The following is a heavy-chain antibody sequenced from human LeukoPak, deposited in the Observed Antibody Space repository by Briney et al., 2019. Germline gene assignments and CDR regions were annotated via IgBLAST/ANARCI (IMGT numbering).Heavy chain of an antibody. CDR2: TYYRSKWCN. Sequence: SQTLSLTCAISGDSVSSNSAAWNWIRQSPSRGLEWLGRTYYRSKWCNDYAVSVKSRITINPDTSKNQFSLQLNSVTPEDTAVYYCAREIYGSGSYYNMFDYWGQGTLVTVSS. D-gene: IGHD3-10*01. V-gene: IGHV6-1*01. CDR1: GDSVSSNSAA. J-gene: IGHJ4*02. CDR3: AREIYGSGSYYNMFDY.